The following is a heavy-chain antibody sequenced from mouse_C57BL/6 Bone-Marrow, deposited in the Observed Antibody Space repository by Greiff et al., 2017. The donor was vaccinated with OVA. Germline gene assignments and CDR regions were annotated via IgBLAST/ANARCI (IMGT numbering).Heavy chain of an antibody. V-gene: IGHV5-17*01. D-gene: IGHD1-1*01. J-gene: IGHJ4*01. CDR2: ISSGSSTI. Sequence: EVNVVESGGGLVKPGGSLKLSCAASGFTFSDYGMHWVRQAPEKGLEWVAYISSGSSTIYYADTVKGRFTISRDNAKNTLFLQMTSLRSEDTAMYYCARPGYYGSSDYAMDYWGQGTSVTVSS. CDR1: GFTFSDYG. CDR3: ARPGYYGSSDYAMDY.